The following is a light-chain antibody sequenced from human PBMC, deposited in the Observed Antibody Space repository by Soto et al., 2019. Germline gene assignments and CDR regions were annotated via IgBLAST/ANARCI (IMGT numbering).Light chain of an antibody. CDR1: KIGIKS. Sequence: SYELTQPPSVSLAPGETARISCGGDKIGIKSVHWYQQRPGQAPILVIYYDNERPSGIPERFSGSNSGDTATLTISRVEVADEADYYCQVWAGASVQSVVFGGGTKVTVL. CDR2: YDN. CDR3: QVWAGASVQSVV. J-gene: IGLJ2*01. V-gene: IGLV3-21*04.